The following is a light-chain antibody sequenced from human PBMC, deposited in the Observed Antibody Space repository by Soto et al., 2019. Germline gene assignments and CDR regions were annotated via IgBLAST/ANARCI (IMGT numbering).Light chain of an antibody. CDR2: EVS. J-gene: IGLJ1*01. Sequence: QSLLTQPASVSGSPGQSITISCTGTSSDVGDYDFVSWYQHYPGKAPQLMIFEVSYRASGVSNRFSGSKSGNTASLTISVLQAEDEADYSCSSYTATSTLPIFGTGSKVTVL. CDR3: SSYTATSTLPI. CDR1: SSDVGDYDF. V-gene: IGLV2-14*01.